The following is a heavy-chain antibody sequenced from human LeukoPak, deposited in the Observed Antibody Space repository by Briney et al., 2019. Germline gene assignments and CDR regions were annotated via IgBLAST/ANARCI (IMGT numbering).Heavy chain of an antibody. CDR2: TYYRSQQWHS. Sequence: SQTLSLTCAISGDSVSSNGASWNWIRQSPSRGLEWLGRTYYRSQQWHSDYAPSVKGRVTLNPDTSKNQFSLQLNSMTPEDTAVYYCGRETDFGVVTNWGQGTLVTVSS. J-gene: IGHJ4*02. CDR3: GRETDFGVVTN. D-gene: IGHD3-3*01. CDR1: GDSVSSNGAS. V-gene: IGHV6-1*01.